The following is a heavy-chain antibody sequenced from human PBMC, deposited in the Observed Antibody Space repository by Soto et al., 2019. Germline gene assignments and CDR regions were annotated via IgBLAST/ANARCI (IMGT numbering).Heavy chain of an antibody. J-gene: IGHJ4*02. D-gene: IGHD3-10*01. CDR2: INPSGGST. V-gene: IGHV1-46*03. CDR1: VYTFTSDY. CDR3: ARGPPYGSGSYYTSF. Sequence: PLKVACKASVYTFTSDYIHSVRQKHGQGLEWMGIINPSGGSTSYAQKFQGRVTMTRDTSTSTVYMELSSLRSEDTAVYYCARGPPYGSGSYYTSFWVQGTLVTVSS.